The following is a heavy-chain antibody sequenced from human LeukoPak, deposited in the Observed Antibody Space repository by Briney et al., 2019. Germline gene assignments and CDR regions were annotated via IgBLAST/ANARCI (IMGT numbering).Heavy chain of an antibody. CDR2: IYSGGST. J-gene: IGHJ5*02. Sequence: GGSLRLSCAASGFTVSSNYMSWVRQAPGKGLEWVSVIYSGGSTYYADSVKGRFTISRDNSKNTLYLQMNSLRAEDTAVYYCAKARYTSHMRGWFDPWGQGTLVTVSS. V-gene: IGHV3-53*01. CDR3: AKARYTSHMRGWFDP. D-gene: IGHD6-13*01. CDR1: GFTVSSNY.